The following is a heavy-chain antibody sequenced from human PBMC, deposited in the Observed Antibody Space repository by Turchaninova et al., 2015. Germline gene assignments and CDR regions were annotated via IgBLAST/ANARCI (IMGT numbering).Heavy chain of an antibody. J-gene: IGHJ4*02. CDR3: ARDPVDCYGFFDQ. Sequence: QVQLQESGPGLVKPSETLSLTCTVSGGSISGYHWSWIRQHAAKGLVWFGHMQSSGGTKNSPSLKSRVTISVDKAKNHLSLKLNSVTAADTAVYYCARDPVDCYGFFDQWGQGTLVSVSS. D-gene: IGHD2-21*01. V-gene: IGHV4-4*07. CDR2: MQSSGGT. CDR1: GGSISGYH.